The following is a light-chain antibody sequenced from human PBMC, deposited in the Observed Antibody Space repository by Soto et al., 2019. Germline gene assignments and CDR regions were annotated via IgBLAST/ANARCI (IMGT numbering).Light chain of an antibody. Sequence: QSVLTQPASVSGSPGQSIPISCTGTSSVVGSYNLVSWYQQHPGKAPKLMIYEGSKRPSGVSNRFSGSKSGNTASLTISGLQAEDEADYYCCSYAGSSDVVFGGGTKLTVL. CDR3: CSYAGSSDVV. CDR1: SSVVGSYNL. V-gene: IGLV2-23*01. CDR2: EGS. J-gene: IGLJ2*01.